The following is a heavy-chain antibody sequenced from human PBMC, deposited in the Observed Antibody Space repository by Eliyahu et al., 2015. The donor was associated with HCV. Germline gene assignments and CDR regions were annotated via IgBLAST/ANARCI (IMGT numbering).Heavy chain of an antibody. CDR1: GGXXXTYY. V-gene: IGHV4-59*01. CDR3: ASGGGGIAVTGTGGWFDP. J-gene: IGHJ5*02. Sequence: QVQLQESGPGLVKPSETLSLTCTVSGGXXXTYYWSWIRQPPGKGLXXIGYIHYSGSTNYNPSLKXRVTISVDTSKNQFSLKLTSVTAADTAMYYCASGGGGIAVTGTGGWFDPWGQGTLVTVSS. CDR2: IHYSGST. D-gene: IGHD6-19*01.